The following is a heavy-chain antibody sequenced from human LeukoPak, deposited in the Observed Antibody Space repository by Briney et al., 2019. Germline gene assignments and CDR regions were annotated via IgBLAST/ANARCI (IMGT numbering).Heavy chain of an antibody. CDR3: ARTPYYYGSGDPPYYFDY. J-gene: IGHJ4*02. CDR2: MNPNSGNT. CDR1: GYTFTSYD. D-gene: IGHD3-10*01. V-gene: IGHV1-8*01. Sequence: ASVKVSCKASGYTFTSYDINRVRQATGQGLEWMGWMNPNSGNTGYAQKFQGRVTMTRNTSISTAYMELSSLRSEDTAVYYCARTPYYYGSGDPPYYFDYWGQGTLVTVSS.